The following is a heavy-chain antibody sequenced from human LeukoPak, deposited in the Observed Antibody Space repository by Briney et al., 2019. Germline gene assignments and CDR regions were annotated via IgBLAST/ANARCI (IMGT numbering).Heavy chain of an antibody. CDR1: GFTFSRYA. J-gene: IGHJ4*02. Sequence: GGSLRLSCAASGFTFSRYAMSWVRQAPGKGLEWVSAISGSGGSTNYADSVKGRFTISRDNSKNTLYLQMNSLRAEDTAVYYCAKGIVVVPAAIDFWGQGTLVTVSS. D-gene: IGHD2-2*01. V-gene: IGHV3-23*01. CDR2: ISGSGGST. CDR3: AKGIVVVPAAIDF.